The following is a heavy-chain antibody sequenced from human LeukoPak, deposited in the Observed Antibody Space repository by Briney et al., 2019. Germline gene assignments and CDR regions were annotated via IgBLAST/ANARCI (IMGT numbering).Heavy chain of an antibody. J-gene: IGHJ4*02. D-gene: IGHD6-19*01. CDR2: IKQDGSEK. CDR3: ARGLIAVAFNFDY. V-gene: IGHV3-7*04. CDR1: GFSFSIYW. Sequence: GGSLRLSCAASGFSFSIYWMSWVRQAPGKGLEWVASIKQDGSEKYNVDSVKGRFTISRDNAKNTLYLQMNSLRAEDTAVYYCARGLIAVAFNFDYWGQGALVTVSA.